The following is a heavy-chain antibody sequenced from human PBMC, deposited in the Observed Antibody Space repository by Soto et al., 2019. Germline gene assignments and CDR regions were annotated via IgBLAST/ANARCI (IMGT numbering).Heavy chain of an antibody. CDR3: ARLIYDSRLNYFYFDF. D-gene: IGHD3-22*01. CDR1: GGSISERSW. J-gene: IGHJ4*02. CDR2: VFHSGDT. V-gene: IGHV4-4*02. Sequence: PSETLSLTCVVSGGSISERSWWSWVRQAPGKGRAWIVEVFHSGDTNYTPSLRSRVTISVDKSKNQFSLKLNSVTAADTAVYYCARLIYDSRLNYFYFDFWGQGALVTVSS.